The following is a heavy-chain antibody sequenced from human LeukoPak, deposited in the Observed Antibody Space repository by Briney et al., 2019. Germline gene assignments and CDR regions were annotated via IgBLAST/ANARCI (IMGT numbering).Heavy chain of an antibody. CDR3: ARDRYFAPFDP. J-gene: IGHJ5*02. CDR2: INGDGSTT. CDR1: GFTFSTYW. D-gene: IGHD3-9*01. V-gene: IGHV3-74*01. Sequence: GGSLRLSCAASGFTFSTYWMHWVRQAPGKGLVWVSRINGDGSTTIYTDSVKGRFTISRDNAKNTLYLQMNSLRAEDTALYYCARDRYFAPFDPWGQGTLVTVSS.